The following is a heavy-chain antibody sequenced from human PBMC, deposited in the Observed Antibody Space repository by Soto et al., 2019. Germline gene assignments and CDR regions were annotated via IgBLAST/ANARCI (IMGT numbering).Heavy chain of an antibody. V-gene: IGHV1-69*06. CDR2: IIPIFGTA. D-gene: IGHD3-22*01. CDR1: GGTFSSYA. J-gene: IGHJ6*02. CDR3: ANSAQGDSSGYGSYYYYGMDV. Sequence: RASVKVSCKASGGTFSSYAISWVRQAPGQGLEWMGGIIPIFGTANYAQKFQGRVTITADKSTSTAYMELSSLRSEDTAVYYCANSAQGDSSGYGSYYYYGMDVWGQGTTVTVSS.